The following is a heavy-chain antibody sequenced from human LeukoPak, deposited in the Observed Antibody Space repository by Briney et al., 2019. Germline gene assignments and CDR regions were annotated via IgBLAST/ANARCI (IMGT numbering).Heavy chain of an antibody. CDR1: GFTFSSYG. CDR2: ISYDGSNK. Sequence: GGSLRLSCAASGFTFSSYGMHWVRQAPGKGLEWVAVISYDGSNKYYADSVKGRFTISRDNSKNTLYLQMNSLRAEDTAVYYCAKDGLRYCSSTSCYGYYGMDVWGQGTTVTVSS. CDR3: AKDGLRYCSSTSCYGYYGMDV. D-gene: IGHD2-2*01. V-gene: IGHV3-30*18. J-gene: IGHJ6*02.